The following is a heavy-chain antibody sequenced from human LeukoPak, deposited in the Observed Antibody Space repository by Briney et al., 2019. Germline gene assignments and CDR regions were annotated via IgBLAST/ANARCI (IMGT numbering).Heavy chain of an antibody. CDR1: RFTFGDYV. J-gene: IGHJ4*02. D-gene: IGHD4-17*01. CDR2: IRSKAYGGTT. Sequence: GGSLRLSCTGSRFTFGDYVMSWFRQAPGKGLEWVGFIRSKAYGGTTEYAASVKGRFTISRDESKSIAYLQMNSLKTEDTAMYYCSRVGTATTLAIDYWGQGALVTVSS. V-gene: IGHV3-49*03. CDR3: SRVGTATTLAIDY.